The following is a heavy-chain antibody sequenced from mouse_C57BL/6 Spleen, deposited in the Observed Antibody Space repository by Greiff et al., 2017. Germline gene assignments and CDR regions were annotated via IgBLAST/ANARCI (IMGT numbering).Heavy chain of an antibody. Sequence: DVQLQESGPELVKPGASVKIPCKASGYTFTDYNMDWVKQSHGKSLEWIGDINPNNGGTIYNQKFKGKATLTVDKSSSTAYMELRSLTSEDTAVYYCARESSLLLKVWYFDVWGTGTTVTVSS. D-gene: IGHD1-1*01. CDR3: ARESSLLLKVWYFDV. J-gene: IGHJ1*03. CDR1: GYTFTDYN. V-gene: IGHV1-18*01. CDR2: INPNNGGT.